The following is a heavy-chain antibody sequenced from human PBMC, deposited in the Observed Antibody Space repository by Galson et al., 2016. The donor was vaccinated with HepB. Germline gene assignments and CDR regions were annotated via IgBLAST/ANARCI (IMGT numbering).Heavy chain of an antibody. J-gene: IGHJ5*02. CDR2: IYYSGST. CDR1: GGSISSGGYY. V-gene: IGHV4-61*10. Sequence: SETLSLTCTVSGGSISSGGYYWSWIRQPAGKGLELIGYIYYSGSTNYNPSLKSRVTISVDTSKNQFSLNLSSVTAADTAVFYCAKVVGEGWFDPWGQGILVTVSS. CDR3: AKVVGEGWFDP. D-gene: IGHD3-10*01.